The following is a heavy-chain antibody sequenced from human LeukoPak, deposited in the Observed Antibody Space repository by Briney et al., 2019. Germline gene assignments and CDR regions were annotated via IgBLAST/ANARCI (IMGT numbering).Heavy chain of an antibody. Sequence: PSETLSLTCAVYGGSFSGYYWSWIRQPPGKGLEWIGEINHSGSTNYNPSLKSRVTISVDTSKNQYSLKLSSVTAADTALYYCARDVPRITMVRGVNPGYFDYWGQGTLVTVSS. J-gene: IGHJ4*02. CDR1: GGSFSGYY. D-gene: IGHD3-10*01. V-gene: IGHV4-34*01. CDR2: INHSGST. CDR3: ARDVPRITMVRGVNPGYFDY.